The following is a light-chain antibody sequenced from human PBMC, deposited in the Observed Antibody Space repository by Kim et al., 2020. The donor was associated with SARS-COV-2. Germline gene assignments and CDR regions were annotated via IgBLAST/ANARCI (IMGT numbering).Light chain of an antibody. V-gene: IGLV3-1*01. CDR3: QAWDSSTAV. J-gene: IGLJ3*02. Sequence: SVSPGQTASITCSGDKLGDKYACWYQQKPGQPPVLVIYQDSKRPSGIPGRFAGSNSGNTATLTISGTQAMDEADYDCQAWDSSTAVFGGGTQLTVL. CDR1: KLGDKY. CDR2: QDS.